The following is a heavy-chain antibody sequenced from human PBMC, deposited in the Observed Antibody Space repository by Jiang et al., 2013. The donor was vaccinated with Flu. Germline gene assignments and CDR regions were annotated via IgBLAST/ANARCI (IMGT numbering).Heavy chain of an antibody. D-gene: IGHD6-13*01. CDR3: ARHVYSSLYYYYYMDV. V-gene: IGHV4-39*07. Sequence: LLKPSETLSLSCTVSGDSISSSSYYWDWIRQPPGKGLEWIGTIYYSGSTDYTPSLKSRVTISVDTSKNQFSLKLRSVTAADTAVYYCARHVYSSLYYYYYMDVWGKGPRSPSP. CDR2: IYYSGST. J-gene: IGHJ6*03. CDR1: GDSISSSSYY.